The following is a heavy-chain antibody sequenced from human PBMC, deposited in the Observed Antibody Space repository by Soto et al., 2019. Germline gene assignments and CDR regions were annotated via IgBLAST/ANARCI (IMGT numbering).Heavy chain of an antibody. Sequence: QVQLQESGPGLVKPSGTLSLTCAVSGGSISSSNWWSWVRQPPGKGLEWIGEIYHSGSTNYNPSLKSRVTISGDKSKNQFSLKLSSVTAADSAVYYCARVPPAYLYYYGMDVWGQGTTVTVSS. CDR3: ARVPPAYLYYYGMDV. CDR1: GGSISSSNW. J-gene: IGHJ6*02. CDR2: IYHSGST. V-gene: IGHV4-4*02. D-gene: IGHD2-2*01.